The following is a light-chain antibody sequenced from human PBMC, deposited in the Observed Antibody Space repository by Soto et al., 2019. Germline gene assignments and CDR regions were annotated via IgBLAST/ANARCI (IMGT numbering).Light chain of an antibody. CDR1: NSDVGGYNY. V-gene: IGLV2-14*01. Sequence: QSLLTQPASVSGSPGQSITISCTGTNSDVGGYNYVSWYQQQPGKAPKLMIYDVSNRPSGVSNRFSGSKSGNTASLTIFVLQAEDEADYYCSSYTSSSPFVFGTGTKVTVL. J-gene: IGLJ1*01. CDR2: DVS. CDR3: SSYTSSSPFV.